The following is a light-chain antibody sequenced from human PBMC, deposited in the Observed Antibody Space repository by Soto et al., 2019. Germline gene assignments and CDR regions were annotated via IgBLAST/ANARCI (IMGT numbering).Light chain of an antibody. CDR3: QQYGSSGT. J-gene: IGKJ1*01. CDR2: GAS. CDR1: QSVRNNY. Sequence: EIVLTHSPGTLSLSPGERATLSFMASQSVRNNYLAWYQQKPGQAPRLLIYGASNRATGIPDRFSGSGSGTDFTLTISRLEPEDFAVYYCQQYGSSGTFGQGTKVDIK. V-gene: IGKV3-20*01.